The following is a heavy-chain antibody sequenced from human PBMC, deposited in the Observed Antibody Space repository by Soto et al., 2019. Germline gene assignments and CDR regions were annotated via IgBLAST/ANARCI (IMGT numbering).Heavy chain of an antibody. Sequence: PVKVSCKASGGTFSSYAISWGRKAPGQGLEWMGGIIPIFGTANYAQKFQGRVTITADESTSTAYMELSSLRSEDTAVYYCARSQSYYYDSSGPPDAFDIWGQGTMVTVSS. CDR3: ARSQSYYYDSSGPPDAFDI. CDR2: IIPIFGTA. V-gene: IGHV1-69*13. D-gene: IGHD3-22*01. J-gene: IGHJ3*02. CDR1: GGTFSSYA.